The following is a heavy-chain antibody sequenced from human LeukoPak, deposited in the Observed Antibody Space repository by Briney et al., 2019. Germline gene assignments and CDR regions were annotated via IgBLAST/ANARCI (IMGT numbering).Heavy chain of an antibody. CDR2: VIPIFGTA. D-gene: IGHD6-13*01. V-gene: IGHV1-69*06. CDR1: GGTFSSYA. CDR3: STLAAAGGQFSYYFDY. J-gene: IGHJ4*02. Sequence: SVKVSCKASGGTFSSYAISWVRQAPGQGLEWMGGVIPIFGTANYAQKFQGRVTITADKSTSTAYMELSSLRSEDTAVYYCSTLAAAGGQFSYYFDYWGQGTLVTVSS.